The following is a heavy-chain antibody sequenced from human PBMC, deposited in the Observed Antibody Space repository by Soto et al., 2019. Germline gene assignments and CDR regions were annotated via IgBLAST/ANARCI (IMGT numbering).Heavy chain of an antibody. V-gene: IGHV3-74*01. D-gene: IGHD3-22*01. Sequence: WGSLRLSCAASGFTFSSDWRHWVRQAPGKGLVWVSRINSDGSSTSYADSVKGRFTISRDNAKNTLYLQMNSLRAEDTAVYYCARVGDSSGYYQLFDYWGQGTLVTVSS. J-gene: IGHJ4*02. CDR3: ARVGDSSGYYQLFDY. CDR2: INSDGSST. CDR1: GFTFSSDW.